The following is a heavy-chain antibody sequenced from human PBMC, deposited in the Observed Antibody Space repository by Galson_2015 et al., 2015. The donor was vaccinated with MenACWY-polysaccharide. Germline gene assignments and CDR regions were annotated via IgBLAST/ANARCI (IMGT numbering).Heavy chain of an antibody. CDR2: INSDESST. D-gene: IGHD2-15*01. CDR1: GFTFSSYW. CDR3: AKANSGGICTSGWACWFDP. Sequence: SLRLSCAASGFTFSSYWMHWVRQAPGKGLVWVSRINSDESSTSYAGSVKGRFTISRDNAKNTLYLQMNSLRAEDTAIYYCAKANSGGICTSGWACWFDPWGQGSLVIVSS. V-gene: IGHV3-74*01. J-gene: IGHJ5*02.